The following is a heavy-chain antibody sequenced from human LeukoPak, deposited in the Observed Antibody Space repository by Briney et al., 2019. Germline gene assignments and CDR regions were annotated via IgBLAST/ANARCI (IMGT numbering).Heavy chain of an antibody. Sequence: SETLSLTCTVSGGSMGTYSWCWIRQSPGKGLEWIGFKAYSGGTNYNPSLKSRVTISVDTSKNQFSLKLSSVTAADTAVYYCAREGSIVGARHAFDIWGQGTMVTVSS. CDR1: GGSMGTYS. D-gene: IGHD1-26*01. J-gene: IGHJ3*02. CDR2: KAYSGGT. CDR3: AREGSIVGARHAFDI. V-gene: IGHV4-4*08.